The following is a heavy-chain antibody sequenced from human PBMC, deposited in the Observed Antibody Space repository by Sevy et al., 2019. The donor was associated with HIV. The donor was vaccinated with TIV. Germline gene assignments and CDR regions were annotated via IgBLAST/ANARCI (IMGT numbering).Heavy chain of an antibody. D-gene: IGHD2-21*01. CDR3: AKDYCGDY. Sequence: GGSLRLSCVASGFTFSSYEMNWVRQAPGKGLEWVSYISNSGTSMYYSDSVKGRFTISRDNARNSLYLQMNSLRAEDTAVYYCAKDYCGDYWGQGTLVTVSS. CDR2: ISNSGTSM. J-gene: IGHJ4*02. CDR1: GFTFSSYE. V-gene: IGHV3-48*03.